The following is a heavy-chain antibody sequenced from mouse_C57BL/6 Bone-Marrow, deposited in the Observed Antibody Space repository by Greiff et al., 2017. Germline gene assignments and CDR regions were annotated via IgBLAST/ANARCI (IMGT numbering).Heavy chain of an antibody. CDR1: GFTFSDYG. J-gene: IGHJ4*01. CDR2: ISNMAYSI. V-gene: IGHV5-15*01. CDR3: SRAPGGAMDY. Sequence: EVMLVESGGGLVQPGGSLKLSCAASGFTFSDYGMAWVRQAPRKGPEWVAFISNMAYSIYYADTVTGRFTISRENAKNTLYLEMSSLRAGDTAMYYCSRAPGGAMDYWGQGTSVTVSS. D-gene: IGHD3-1*01.